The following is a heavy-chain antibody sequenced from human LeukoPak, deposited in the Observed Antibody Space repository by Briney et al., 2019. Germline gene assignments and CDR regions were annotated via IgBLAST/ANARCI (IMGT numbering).Heavy chain of an antibody. Sequence: ASVKISCKASGYTFTGYYMHWVRQAPGQGLEWMGRINPNSGGTNYAQKFQGRVTMTRDTSISTAYMELSRLRSDDTAVYYCARDMVRGVTWFDPWGQGTLVTVSS. CDR1: GYTFTGYY. CDR3: ARDMVRGVTWFDP. D-gene: IGHD3-10*01. V-gene: IGHV1-2*06. J-gene: IGHJ5*02. CDR2: INPNSGGT.